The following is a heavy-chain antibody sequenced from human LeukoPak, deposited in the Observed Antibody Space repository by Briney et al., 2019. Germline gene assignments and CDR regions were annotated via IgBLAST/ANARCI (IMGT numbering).Heavy chain of an antibody. CDR1: GFTFDDYA. CDR2: ISWNSGSI. Sequence: GGSLRLSCAASGFTFDDYAMHWVRQAPGKGLEWVSGISWNSGSIGYADSVKGRFTISRVNAKNSLYLQMNSLRAEDMALYYCAKSESGWLVRFFDYWGQGTLVTVSS. V-gene: IGHV3-9*03. J-gene: IGHJ4*02. D-gene: IGHD6-19*01. CDR3: AKSESGWLVRFFDY.